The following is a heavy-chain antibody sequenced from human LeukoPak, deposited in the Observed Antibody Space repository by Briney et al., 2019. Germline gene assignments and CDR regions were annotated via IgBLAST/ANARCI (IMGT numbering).Heavy chain of an antibody. CDR2: IVGDGTSA. J-gene: IGHJ4*02. V-gene: IGHV3-74*01. CDR3: ARGGGGSYAEDY. CDR1: GFSFSSYW. D-gene: IGHD1-26*01. Sequence: GGSLRLSCVASGFSFSSYWMHWVRQVPGKGLVWVARIVGDGTSATYADSVKGRFTISRDNAKNSLYLQMNSLRAEDTAVYYCARGGGGSYAEDYWGQGTLVTVSS.